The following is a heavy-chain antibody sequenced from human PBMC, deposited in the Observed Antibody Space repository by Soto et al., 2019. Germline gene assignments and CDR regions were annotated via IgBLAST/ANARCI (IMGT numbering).Heavy chain of an antibody. CDR1: GFSLRTDEVG. D-gene: IGHD3-10*01. CDR2: IYWDGDE. Sequence: QISLKESGPPLVKPTQTLTLTCTFSGFSLRTDEVGVGWIRQPPGKALEWLALIYWDGDERYSPSLNSRLTITKATSKNQVLLTLTNVEPIDTATYYCAHSVYTSGNSFDYWGQGTLVTVSS. J-gene: IGHJ4*02. CDR3: AHSVYTSGNSFDY. V-gene: IGHV2-5*02.